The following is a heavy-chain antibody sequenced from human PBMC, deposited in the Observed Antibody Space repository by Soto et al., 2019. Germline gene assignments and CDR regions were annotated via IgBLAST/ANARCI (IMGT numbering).Heavy chain of an antibody. Sequence: GGSLRLSCAASGFTFITAWMNWFRQAPGKGLEWVGRIKSKNDGATTDYAAPVKGRFTISRDDSKNTVYLQMNSLRTEDTALYYCAADLPGHGGGYEFDYWGQGTPVTVSS. J-gene: IGHJ4*01. V-gene: IGHV3-15*07. CDR1: GFTFITAW. CDR2: IKSKNDGATT. D-gene: IGHD2-15*01. CDR3: AADLPGHGGGYEFDY.